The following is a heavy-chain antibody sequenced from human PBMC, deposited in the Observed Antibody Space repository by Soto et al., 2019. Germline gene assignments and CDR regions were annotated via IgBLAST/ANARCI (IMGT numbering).Heavy chain of an antibody. V-gene: IGHV4-31*03. Sequence: QVQLQESGPGLVKPAQTLSLTCTVSGGSIRSGGYYWSWIRQHPGKGLEWIGYISYTGYTYYNPSLKSRTIISVDTSNNQFSLKLSSVTAADTAVYYCARGVLIWGQGTMVTVSS. CDR1: GGSIRSGGYY. CDR3: ARGVLI. CDR2: ISYTGYT. J-gene: IGHJ3*02.